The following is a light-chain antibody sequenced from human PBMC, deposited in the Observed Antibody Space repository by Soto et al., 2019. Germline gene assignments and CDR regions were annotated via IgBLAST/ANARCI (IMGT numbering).Light chain of an antibody. CDR1: SNDVGGYNF. CDR2: DVS. V-gene: IGLV2-11*01. Sequence: QSALTQPRSVSGSPGQSVTISCTGTSNDVGGYNFVSWYQQHPGKVPKLFIYDVSRRPSGVPDRFSGSKSDNTASLTISGLQAEDEADYYCSSYAGSYTLVFGGGTKVTVL. CDR3: SSYAGSYTLV. J-gene: IGLJ2*01.